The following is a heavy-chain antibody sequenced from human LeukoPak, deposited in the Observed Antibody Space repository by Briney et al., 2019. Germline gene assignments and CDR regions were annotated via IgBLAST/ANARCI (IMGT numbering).Heavy chain of an antibody. CDR3: AIDPTTPPQVAAPINWFDP. J-gene: IGHJ5*02. CDR1: GFTLSTYS. D-gene: IGHD2-2*01. V-gene: IGHV3-64*02. Sequence: GGSLRLSCVASGFTLSTYSMHWVRQAPGEGLEYVSAISSDGGTTYYVDSVKGRFTVSRDNVNSSLYLQMDSLRAEDTALYCCAIDPTTPPQVAAPINWFDPWGQGTLVTVSS. CDR2: ISSDGGTT.